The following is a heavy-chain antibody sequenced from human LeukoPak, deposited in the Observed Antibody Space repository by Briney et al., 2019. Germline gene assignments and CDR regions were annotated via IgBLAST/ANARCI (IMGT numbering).Heavy chain of an antibody. CDR2: IKEDGTYT. CDR3: ARDFDMGITPGDDFDF. J-gene: IGHJ4*02. V-gene: IGHV3-74*01. Sequence: GGSLRLSCAASGFSFSKYWMHWVRQTPGEGLVWFARIKEDGTYTSYADSGKGRFTISRDNARNTVFLQMNSLRAEDTAVYYCARDFDMGITPGDDFDFWGQGTLVTVSS. CDR1: GFSFSKYW. D-gene: IGHD3-9*01.